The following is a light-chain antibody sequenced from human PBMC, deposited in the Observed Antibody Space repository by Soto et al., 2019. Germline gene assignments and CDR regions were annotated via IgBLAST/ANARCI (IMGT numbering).Light chain of an antibody. Sequence: QSVLTQPPSVSGAPGPRVTISCTGSSSNIGAGYDVHWYQQLPGTAPKLPNYGNSNRPSGVPDRFAGCKSGTSASLAITGVQAEEEADYYCQSYNSSLCGCVVLGGGTKLTVL. CDR3: QSYNSSLCGCVV. CDR2: GNS. J-gene: IGLJ2*01. CDR1: SSNIGAGYD. V-gene: IGLV1-40*01.